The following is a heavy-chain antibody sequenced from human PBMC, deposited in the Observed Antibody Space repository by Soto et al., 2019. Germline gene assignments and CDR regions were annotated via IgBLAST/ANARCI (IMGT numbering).Heavy chain of an antibody. CDR2: IYYSGST. Sequence: PSETLSLTCTVSGGSISSYYWSWIRQPPGKGLEWIGYIYYSGSTNYNPSLKSRVTISVDTSKNQFSLKLSSVTAADTAVYYCAREDLVGATNYWGQGTLVTVSS. V-gene: IGHV4-59*01. J-gene: IGHJ4*02. D-gene: IGHD1-26*01. CDR3: AREDLVGATNY. CDR1: GGSISSYY.